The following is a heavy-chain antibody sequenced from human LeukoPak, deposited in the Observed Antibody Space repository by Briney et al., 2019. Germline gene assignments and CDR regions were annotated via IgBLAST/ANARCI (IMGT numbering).Heavy chain of an antibody. CDR2: IYSGGST. J-gene: IGHJ4*02. V-gene: IGHV3-53*01. CDR1: GFTVSSNY. Sequence: GGSLRLSCAASGFTVSSNYMSWVRQAPGKGLECVSVIYSGGSTYYADSVKGRFTISRDNSKNTLYLQMNSLRAEDTAVYYCARDEVYYDSSGYYYGYFDYWGQGTLVTVSS. D-gene: IGHD3-22*01. CDR3: ARDEVYYDSSGYYYGYFDY.